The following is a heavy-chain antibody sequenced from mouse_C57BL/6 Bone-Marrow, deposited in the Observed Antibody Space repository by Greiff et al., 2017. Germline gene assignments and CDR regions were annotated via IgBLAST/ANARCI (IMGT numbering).Heavy chain of an antibody. D-gene: IGHD1-1*01. J-gene: IGHJ2*01. V-gene: IGHV1-39*01. Sequence: VQLQQSGPELVKPGASVKISCKASGYSFTDYNMNWVKQSPGQSLEWIGVINPNYGSTSYNQKFKGKATLTVDKSSSTAYMQLNSLTSEDSAVYYGAPANYYGSSYYFDYWGQGTTRTVSS. CDR2: INPNYGST. CDR1: GYSFTDYN. CDR3: APANYYGSSYYFDY.